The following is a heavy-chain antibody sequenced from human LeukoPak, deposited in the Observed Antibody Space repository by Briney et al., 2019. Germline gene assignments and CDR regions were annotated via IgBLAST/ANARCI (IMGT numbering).Heavy chain of an antibody. CDR2: ISYDGSNK. CDR3: ASASSHRIAAGGDY. Sequence: PGRSLRLSCAASGFIFSSYGMHWVRQAPGKGLEWVAAISYDGSNKYYAESVKGRFTISRDTSKNTLYLQMNSLRAEDTAVYYCASASSHRIAAGGDYWGQGTLVTVSS. J-gene: IGHJ4*02. D-gene: IGHD6-13*01. CDR1: GFIFSSYG. V-gene: IGHV3-30*03.